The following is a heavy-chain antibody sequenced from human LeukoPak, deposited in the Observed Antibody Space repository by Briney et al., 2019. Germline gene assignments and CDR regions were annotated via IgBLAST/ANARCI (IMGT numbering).Heavy chain of an antibody. CDR1: GFSLSTSGMR. V-gene: IGHV2-70*04. Sequence: ESGPTLVNPTQTLTLTCTFSGFSLSTSGMRVSWIRQPPGKALEWLARIDWDDDKFYSTSLKTRLTISKDTSKNQVVLTVTNMDPVDTATYYCARLRTNYYDSSGYYEAYYFDYWGQGTLVTVSS. J-gene: IGHJ4*02. CDR2: IDWDDDK. CDR3: ARLRTNYYDSSGYYEAYYFDY. D-gene: IGHD3-22*01.